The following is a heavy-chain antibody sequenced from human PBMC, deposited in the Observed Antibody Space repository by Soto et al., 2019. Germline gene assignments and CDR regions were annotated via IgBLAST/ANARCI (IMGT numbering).Heavy chain of an antibody. V-gene: IGHV4-39*01. CDR3: ARREVTTVTTWSWFDP. J-gene: IGHJ5*02. Sequence: QLQLQESGPGLVKPSETLSLTCTVSGGSISSSSYYWGWIRQPPGKGLEWIGSIYYSGSTYYNPSLKSRVTISVDTSKNQFSLKLSSVTAADTAVYYCARREVTTVTTWSWFDPWGQGTLVTVSS. CDR1: GGSISSSSYY. CDR2: IYYSGST. D-gene: IGHD4-4*01.